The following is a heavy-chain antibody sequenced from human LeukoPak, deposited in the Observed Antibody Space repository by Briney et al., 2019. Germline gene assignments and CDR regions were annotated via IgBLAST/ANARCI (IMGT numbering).Heavy chain of an antibody. Sequence: GGTLRLSCAAFGFTFSDYYMSWIRQAPGKGLEWVSHISTGSTYTNYADSVKGRFTISRDNAKNSLYLQMDSLRAEDTAVYYCARDDIRGYSYGYGYWGQGTLVTVSS. D-gene: IGHD5-18*01. V-gene: IGHV3-11*06. CDR3: ARDDIRGYSYGYGY. CDR1: GFTFSDYY. J-gene: IGHJ4*02. CDR2: ISTGSTYT.